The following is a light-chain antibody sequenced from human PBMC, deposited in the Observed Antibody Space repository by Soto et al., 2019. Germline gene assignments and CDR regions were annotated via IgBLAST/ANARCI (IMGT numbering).Light chain of an antibody. J-gene: IGKJ1*01. Sequence: EIVMTQSPSTLSVSPGERARLSCRASQSVSSNLAWYQQKPGQAPRLLIYGASTRATGIPTKFSGSGSGTEFILTIYGLQSEDVAVYYCQQYSDWPRGFGQGTKVEI. CDR1: QSVSSN. CDR3: QQYSDWPRG. CDR2: GAS. V-gene: IGKV3-15*01.